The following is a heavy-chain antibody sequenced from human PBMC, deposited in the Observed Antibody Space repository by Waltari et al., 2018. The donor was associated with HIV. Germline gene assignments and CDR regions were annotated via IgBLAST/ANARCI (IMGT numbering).Heavy chain of an antibody. D-gene: IGHD2-15*01. CDR1: GYIFSSYD. J-gene: IGHJ5*02. Sequence: QVQLVQSGAEVKKPGASVKVSCKASGYIFSSYDINWVRQATGQGLEWMGWMNPNSGKTGYAQKFQGRVTMTRNTSISTAYMELSSLRSEDTAVYYCARVGCNGANCYYWFDPWGQGTLVTVSS. CDR2: MNPNSGKT. CDR3: ARVGCNGANCYYWFDP. V-gene: IGHV1-8*01.